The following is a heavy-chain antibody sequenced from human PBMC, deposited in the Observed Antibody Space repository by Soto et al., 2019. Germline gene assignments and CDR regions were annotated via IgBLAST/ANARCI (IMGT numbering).Heavy chain of an antibody. Sequence: SVKVSCKASGYTFTSYGISWVRQAPGQGLEWMGWISAYNGNTNYAQKLQGRVTMTTDTSTSTAYMELRSLRSDDTAVYYCARLGGGHYYDSSGYHWGQGTLVTVSS. D-gene: IGHD3-22*01. CDR1: GYTFTSYG. V-gene: IGHV1-18*01. CDR3: ARLGGGHYYDSSGYH. CDR2: ISAYNGNT. J-gene: IGHJ4*02.